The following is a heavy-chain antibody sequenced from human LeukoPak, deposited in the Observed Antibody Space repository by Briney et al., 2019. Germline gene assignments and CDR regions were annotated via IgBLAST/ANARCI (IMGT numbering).Heavy chain of an antibody. D-gene: IGHD3-22*01. Sequence: KAGGSLRLSCSASGFTFSRYSMNWVRQAPGKGLEWVSSISSTSIYRYYADSVKGRFTISRDNAKNSLYLQMNSLRAEDTAVYFCARAEHYYYDTSGYRTVIPREFDPWGQGTLVTVSS. V-gene: IGHV3-21*06. CDR2: ISSTSIYR. CDR3: ARAEHYYYDTSGYRTVIPREFDP. J-gene: IGHJ5*02. CDR1: GFTFSRYS.